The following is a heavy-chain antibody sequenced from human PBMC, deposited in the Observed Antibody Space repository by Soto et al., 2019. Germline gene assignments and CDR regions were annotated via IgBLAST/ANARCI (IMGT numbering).Heavy chain of an antibody. CDR3: ARFQQLATTLWFDP. J-gene: IGHJ5*02. Sequence: SETLSLTCTVSGGSISSGGYYWSWIRQHPGKGLEWIGYIYYSGSTYYNPSLKSRVTISVDTSKNQFSLKLSSVTAADTAVYYCARFQQLATTLWFDPWGQGTLVTVSS. CDR2: IYYSGST. V-gene: IGHV4-31*03. D-gene: IGHD6-13*01. CDR1: GGSISSGGYY.